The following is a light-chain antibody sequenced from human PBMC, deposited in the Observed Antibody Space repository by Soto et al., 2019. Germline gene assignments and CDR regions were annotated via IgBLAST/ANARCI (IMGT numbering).Light chain of an antibody. CDR3: QQYNNWPST. Sequence: EIVMTQSPATLFVSPGERATLSCRASQSVSSNLAWYQQKPGQAPSLLIYGASTRATGIPARFSGSGSGTEFTLTISSLQSEDFAVYYCQQYNNWPSTFGQGTKVEIK. J-gene: IGKJ1*01. CDR2: GAS. V-gene: IGKV3-15*01. CDR1: QSVSSN.